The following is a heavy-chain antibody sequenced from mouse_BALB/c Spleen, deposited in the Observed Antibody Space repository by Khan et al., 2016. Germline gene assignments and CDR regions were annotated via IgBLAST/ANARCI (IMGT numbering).Heavy chain of an antibody. J-gene: IGHJ1*01. CDR2: ISYSGST. Sequence: QLEESGPGLVKPSQSLSLTCTVTGYSITSDYAWNWIRQFPGNKLEWMGYISYSGSTSYNPSLKSRISITRDTSKNQFFLQLNSVTTEDTATSYWATAPPRWYFDVWGAGTTVTVSS. V-gene: IGHV3-2*02. CDR1: GYSITSDYA. CDR3: ATAPPRWYFDV.